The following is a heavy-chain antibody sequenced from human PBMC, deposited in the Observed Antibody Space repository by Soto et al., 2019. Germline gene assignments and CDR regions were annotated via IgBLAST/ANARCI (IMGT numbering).Heavy chain of an antibody. J-gene: IGHJ4*02. CDR3: AKDGRVRTVYNYRSSPDH. V-gene: IGHV3-30*02. Sequence: DSVKGRFTISRDNSKNTLYLQMNSLRAEDTAVYYCAKDGRVRTVYNYRSSPDHWGQGTLVTVSS. D-gene: IGHD5-18*01.